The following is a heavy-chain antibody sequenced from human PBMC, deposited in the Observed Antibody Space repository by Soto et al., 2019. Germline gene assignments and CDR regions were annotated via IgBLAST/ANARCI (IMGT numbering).Heavy chain of an antibody. J-gene: IGHJ6*02. CDR1: GGTFGNSA. V-gene: IGHV1-69*12. CDR3: ARGKHRLHLGWNYCYRMQD. D-gene: IGHD6-25*01. CDR2: IIPIFPTP. Sequence: QVQLVQSGAEVKKPGSSVTVSCKASGGTFGNSAISWVRQAPGQGLEWMGGIIPIFPTPDYAQKFQGRVTITADESTSRGYMDLTCLRSDVTAVYFCARGKHRLHLGWNYCYRMQDWSQGTTFNVSS.